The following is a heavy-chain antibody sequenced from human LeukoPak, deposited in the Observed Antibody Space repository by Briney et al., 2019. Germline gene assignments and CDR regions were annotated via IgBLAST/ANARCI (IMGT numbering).Heavy chain of an antibody. CDR2: IYYSGST. D-gene: IGHD6-19*01. V-gene: IGHV4-59*01. Sequence: SETLSLTCTVSGGSISSYYWSWIRQPPGKGLEWIGYIYYSGSTNYNPSLKSRVTISVDTSKNQFSLKLSSVTAADTAVYSCARDFRSGWPPVWGQGTLVTVSS. J-gene: IGHJ4*02. CDR1: GGSISSYY. CDR3: ARDFRSGWPPV.